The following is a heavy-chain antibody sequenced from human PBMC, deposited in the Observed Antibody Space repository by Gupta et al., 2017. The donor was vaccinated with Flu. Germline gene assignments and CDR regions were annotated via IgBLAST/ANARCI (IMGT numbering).Heavy chain of an antibody. J-gene: IGHJ4*02. CDR2: ISGSGGST. CDR3: AKASPAAGGNYDY. V-gene: IGHV3-23*01. Sequence: SSDAMSWVRQAPGKGLGWVSAISGSGGSTYYADYVKGRFTISRDNSKNTLYLQMNSLRAEDTAVYYCAKASPAAGGNYDYWGQGTLVTVSS. CDR1: SSDA. D-gene: IGHD2-15*01.